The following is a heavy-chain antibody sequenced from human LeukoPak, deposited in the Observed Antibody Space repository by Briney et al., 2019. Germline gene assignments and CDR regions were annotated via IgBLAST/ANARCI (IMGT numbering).Heavy chain of an antibody. CDR3: AREEDTAMVPGY. D-gene: IGHD5-18*01. CDR1: GYTFTSYD. V-gene: IGHV1-8*01. CDR2: MNPNSGNT. Sequence: GASVKVSCKASGYTFTSYDINWVRQATGQGLEWMGWMNPNSGNTGYAQKFQGRVTMIRNTSISTAYMELSSLRSEDTAVYYCAREEDTAMVPGYWGQGTLVTVSS. J-gene: IGHJ4*02.